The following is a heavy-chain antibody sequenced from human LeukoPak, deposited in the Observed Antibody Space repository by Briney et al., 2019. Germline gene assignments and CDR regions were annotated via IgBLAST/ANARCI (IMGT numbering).Heavy chain of an antibody. CDR1: GFTFSSYG. CDR3: AKLGRRFLEWSDIDY. D-gene: IGHD3-3*01. Sequence: PGGSLRLSCAASGFTFSSYGMHWVRQAPGKGLEWVALIRYDGSNKYYADSVKGRFTISRDNSKNTLYLQMNSLRAEDTAVYYCAKLGRRFLEWSDIDYWGQGTLVTVPS. J-gene: IGHJ4*02. V-gene: IGHV3-30*02. CDR2: IRYDGSNK.